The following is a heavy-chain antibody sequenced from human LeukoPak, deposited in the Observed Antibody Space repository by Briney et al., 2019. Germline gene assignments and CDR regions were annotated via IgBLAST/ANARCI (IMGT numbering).Heavy chain of an antibody. J-gene: IGHJ4*02. Sequence: ASVKVSCKASGYTFTSYGISWVRQAPGQGLEWMGWISAYNGNTNYAQKLQGRVTMTIDTSTSTAYMELRSLRSDDTAVYYCARVVTYYDSSGYNYYFDYWGQGTLVTVSS. CDR3: ARVVTYYDSSGYNYYFDY. D-gene: IGHD3-22*01. V-gene: IGHV1-18*01. CDR2: ISAYNGNT. CDR1: GYTFTSYG.